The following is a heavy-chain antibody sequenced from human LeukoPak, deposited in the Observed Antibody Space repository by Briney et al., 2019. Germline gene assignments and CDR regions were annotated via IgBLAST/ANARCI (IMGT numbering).Heavy chain of an antibody. J-gene: IGHJ4*02. CDR2: ISGSGGST. V-gene: IGHV3-23*01. D-gene: IGHD3-22*01. Sequence: GGSLRLSCAASGFIFSSYWMYWVRQAPGKGLEWVSSISGSGGSTYYADSVKGRFTISRDNSKNTLYLQMNSLRDEDTAVYYCAKSSYYDASGYYREYYFDYWGQGTLVTVSS. CDR3: AKSSYYDASGYYREYYFDY. CDR1: GFIFSSYW.